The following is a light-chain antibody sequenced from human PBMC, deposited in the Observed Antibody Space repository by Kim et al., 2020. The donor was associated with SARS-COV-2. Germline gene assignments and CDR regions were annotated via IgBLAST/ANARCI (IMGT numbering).Light chain of an antibody. CDR3: QSYDSSNPWV. Sequence: KTVTISCPRSSGSIARNYVQWYQQRPGSAPTTVIYEDNQRPSGVPDRFSGSIDSSSNSASLTISGLKTGDEADYYCQSYDSSNPWVFGGGTQLTVL. V-gene: IGLV6-57*03. CDR2: EDN. J-gene: IGLJ3*02. CDR1: SGSIARNY.